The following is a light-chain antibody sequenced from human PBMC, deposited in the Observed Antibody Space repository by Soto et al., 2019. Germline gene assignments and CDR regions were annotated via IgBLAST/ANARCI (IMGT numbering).Light chain of an antibody. Sequence: DIPMTQSPSTLSASVREKRNNNCRASQSISSWLAWYQQKPGKAPKLLIYKASSLQSGVPSRFSGSGSGTEFTLTINSLQPDDFATYYCQQYNSYSTFGQGTKV. CDR2: KAS. V-gene: IGKV1-5*03. J-gene: IGKJ1*01. CDR3: QQYNSYST. CDR1: QSISSW.